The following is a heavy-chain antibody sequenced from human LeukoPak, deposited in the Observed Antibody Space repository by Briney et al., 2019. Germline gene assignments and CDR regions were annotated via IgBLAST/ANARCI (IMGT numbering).Heavy chain of an antibody. CDR2: INIDGSSI. Sequence: GGSLRLSCTASRSTFNKYWMHWVRQAPGKGLVWVSRINIDGSSISYADSVKDRFTISRDNAKSTLYLQMNSLRAEDTAVYYCARVPAAGTQFDDWGQGTLVTVSS. V-gene: IGHV3-74*01. D-gene: IGHD6-13*01. J-gene: IGHJ4*02. CDR1: RSTFNKYW. CDR3: ARVPAAGTQFDD.